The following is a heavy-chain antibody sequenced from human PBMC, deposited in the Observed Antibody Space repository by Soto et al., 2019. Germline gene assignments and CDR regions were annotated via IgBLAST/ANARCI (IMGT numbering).Heavy chain of an antibody. CDR2: IYPGDSDT. J-gene: IGHJ5*02. CDR1: GYSFSTYW. D-gene: IGHD2-2*01. CDR3: ARWGYCSSSSCYDNWFDP. Sequence: PGESLKISCKGSGYSFSTYWIGWVRQMPGKGPEWMGMIYPGDSDTRYSPSFQGQVTISADKSISTAYLQWSRLKASDTAMYYCARWGYCSSSSCYDNWFDPWGQGTLVTVSS. V-gene: IGHV5-51*01.